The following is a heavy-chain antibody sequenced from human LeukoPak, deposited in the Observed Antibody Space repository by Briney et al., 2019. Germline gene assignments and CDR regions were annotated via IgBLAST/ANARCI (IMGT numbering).Heavy chain of an antibody. Sequence: PSQTLSLTCTVSGGSISSGGYYWSWIRQPPGKGLEWIGYIYYSGSTYYNPSLKSRVTISVDTSKNQFSLKLSSVTAADTAVYYCARDLILWGAFDIWGQGTMVTVSS. J-gene: IGHJ3*02. V-gene: IGHV4-30-4*08. CDR2: IYYSGST. CDR1: GGSISSGGYY. D-gene: IGHD3-10*01. CDR3: ARDLILWGAFDI.